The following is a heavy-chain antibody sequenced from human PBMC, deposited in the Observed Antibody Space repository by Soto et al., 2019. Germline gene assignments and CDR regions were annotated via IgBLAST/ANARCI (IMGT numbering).Heavy chain of an antibody. V-gene: IGHV3-30-3*01. CDR2: MSFDETKK. CDR1: GFTFSNYA. CDR3: ARSHAPYYYDTTGFFFGLDV. J-gene: IGHJ6*02. D-gene: IGHD3-22*01. Sequence: QVRLVESGGGVVQPGRSLRLSCAASGFTFSNYAMHWVRQAPGKGLEWVAVMSFDETKKYHAASVEGRFTISRDNSQNTLDLQMNSLRAEDTALYYCARSHAPYYYDTTGFFFGLDVWDQGTTVVVSS.